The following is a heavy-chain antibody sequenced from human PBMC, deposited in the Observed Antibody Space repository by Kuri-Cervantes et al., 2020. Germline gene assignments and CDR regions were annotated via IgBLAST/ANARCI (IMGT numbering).Heavy chain of an antibody. Sequence: GSLKISCTVSGGSISSSSYYWGWIRQPPGKGLEWIGSIYHSGSTYYNPSLKSRVTISVDTSKNQFFLKLSSVTAADTAVYYCARAPFDWRFDYWGQGTLVTVSS. CDR3: ARAPFDWRFDY. J-gene: IGHJ4*02. V-gene: IGHV4-39*07. CDR1: GGSISSSSYY. D-gene: IGHD3-9*01. CDR2: IYHSGST.